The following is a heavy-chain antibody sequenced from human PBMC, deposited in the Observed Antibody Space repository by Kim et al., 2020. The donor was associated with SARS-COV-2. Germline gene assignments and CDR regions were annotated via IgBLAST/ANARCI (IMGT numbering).Heavy chain of an antibody. Sequence: LKSRVTIAGDTSKNQFSLELSSVTAADTAVYYCARGLTVTTFYYYYGMDVWGQGTTVTVSS. V-gene: IGHV4-34*01. J-gene: IGHJ6*02. CDR3: ARGLTVTTFYYYYGMDV. D-gene: IGHD4-17*01.